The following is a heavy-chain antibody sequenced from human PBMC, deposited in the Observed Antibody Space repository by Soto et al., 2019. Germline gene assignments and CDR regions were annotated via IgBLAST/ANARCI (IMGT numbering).Heavy chain of an antibody. CDR3: TTAEYNWNYDYFDY. CDR2: IKSKTDGGTT. Sequence: GGSLRLSCAASGFTFSNAWMSWVRQAPGKGLEWVGRIKSKTDGGTTDYAAPMKGRFTISRDDSKNTLYLQMNSLKTEDTAVYYCTTAEYNWNYDYFDYWGQGTLVTVSS. V-gene: IGHV3-15*01. CDR1: GFTFSNAW. J-gene: IGHJ4*02. D-gene: IGHD1-7*01.